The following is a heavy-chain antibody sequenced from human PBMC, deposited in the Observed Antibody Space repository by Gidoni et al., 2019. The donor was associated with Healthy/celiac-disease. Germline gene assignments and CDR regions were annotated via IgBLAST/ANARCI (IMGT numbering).Heavy chain of an antibody. CDR3: ARGRAGTILYAYYFDY. Sequence: VQLQPWGAGLLKPSETLSLTCAVYGGSFSGYYWSWIRQPPGKGLEWIGEINHSGSTNYNPSLKSRVTISVDTSKNQFSLKLSSVTAADTAVYYCARGRAGTILYAYYFDYWGQGTLVTVSS. CDR2: INHSGST. CDR1: GGSFSGYY. D-gene: IGHD1-7*01. V-gene: IGHV4-34*01. J-gene: IGHJ4*02.